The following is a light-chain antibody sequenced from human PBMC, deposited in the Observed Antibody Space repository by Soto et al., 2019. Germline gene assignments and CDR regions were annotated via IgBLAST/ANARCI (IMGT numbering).Light chain of an antibody. Sequence: QSALTQPRSVSGSPGQSVTISCTGTNSDVGTYNYVSWYQQHPGKAPKLIIYDVTKRPSGVPDRFSGSKSGTSASLAISGLRSEDEADYYCAAWDDSLSGQEVFGGGTKLTVL. CDR3: AAWDDSLSGQEV. CDR1: NSDVGTYNY. J-gene: IGLJ2*01. CDR2: DVT. V-gene: IGLV2-11*01.